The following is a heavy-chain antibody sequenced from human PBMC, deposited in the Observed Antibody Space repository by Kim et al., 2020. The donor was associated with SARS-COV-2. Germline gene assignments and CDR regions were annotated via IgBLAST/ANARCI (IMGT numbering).Heavy chain of an antibody. CDR2: IKQDGSER. Sequence: GGSLRLSCAASGFTFSSYWMSWVRQAPGKGLEWVANIKQDGSERNYVDSVKGRFTVSRDNAKNSLYLQMNNLRPEDTAFYYCATGIAFEIWGLGTVVTVSS. V-gene: IGHV3-7*01. CDR3: ATGIAFEI. J-gene: IGHJ3*02. CDR1: GFTFSSYW.